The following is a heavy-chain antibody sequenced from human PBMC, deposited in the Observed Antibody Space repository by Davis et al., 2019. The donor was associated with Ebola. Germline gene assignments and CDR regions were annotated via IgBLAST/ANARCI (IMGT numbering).Heavy chain of an antibody. CDR2: IYHSGST. J-gene: IGHJ4*02. CDR1: GGSFSGYY. D-gene: IGHD2-8*01. V-gene: IGHV4-34*01. Sequence: SETLSLTCAVYGGSFSGYYWSWIRQPPGKGLEWIGYIYHSGSTYYNPSLKSRVTISLDRSKNQFSLKLSSVTAADTAVYYCARSKYCTNGVCYGDYFDYWGQGTLVTVSS. CDR3: ARSKYCTNGVCYGDYFDY.